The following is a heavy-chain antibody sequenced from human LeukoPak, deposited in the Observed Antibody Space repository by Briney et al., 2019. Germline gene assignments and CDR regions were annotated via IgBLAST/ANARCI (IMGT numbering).Heavy chain of an antibody. Sequence: ASVKVSCKASGYTFTGYYMHWVRQAPGQGLEWMGWINPNSGGTNYAQKFQGRVTMTEDTSTDTAYMELSSLRSEDTAVYYCARVSDYYDSSGYCFDYWGQGTLVTVSS. V-gene: IGHV1-2*02. D-gene: IGHD3-22*01. CDR2: INPNSGGT. CDR3: ARVSDYYDSSGYCFDY. J-gene: IGHJ4*02. CDR1: GYTFTGYY.